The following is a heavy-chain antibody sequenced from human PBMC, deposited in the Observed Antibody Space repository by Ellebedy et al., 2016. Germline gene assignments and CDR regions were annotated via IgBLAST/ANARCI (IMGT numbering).Heavy chain of an antibody. CDR3: AREKYSAGRYYYGLDV. CDR2: VYYSGST. J-gene: IGHJ6*02. D-gene: IGHD1-26*01. V-gene: IGHV4-59*02. CDR1: GGSVSSDY. Sequence: LETLSLTCNVSGGSVSSDYWNWIRQPPGKGLEWIASVYYSGSTYYNPSLESRVTISVETSKNQFSLKLSSVTAADTAVYYCAREKYSAGRYYYGLDVWGQGTTVTVSS.